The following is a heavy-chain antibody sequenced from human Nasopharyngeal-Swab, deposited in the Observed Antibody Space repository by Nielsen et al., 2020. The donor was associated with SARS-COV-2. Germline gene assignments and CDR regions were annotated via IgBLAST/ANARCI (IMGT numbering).Heavy chain of an antibody. V-gene: IGHV3-23*01. D-gene: IGHD3-10*01. CDR3: AKGYGSGSYPDSLDV. CDR1: GFTFSSYA. J-gene: IGHJ6*04. CDR2: ISGSGGST. Sequence: GESLKISCAASGFTFSSYAMSWVRQAPGKGLEWVSAISGSGGSTYYADSVKGWFTISRDNSKNTLYLQMNSLRAEDTAVYYCAKGYGSGSYPDSLDVWGKGTTVTVSS.